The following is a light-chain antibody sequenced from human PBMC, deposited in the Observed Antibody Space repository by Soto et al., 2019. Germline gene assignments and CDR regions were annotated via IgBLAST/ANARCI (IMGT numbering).Light chain of an antibody. CDR2: GAS. J-gene: IGKJ1*01. Sequence: EIVLTQSPGTLSLSTGEGATLSCRASQSVSSSYIAWYQQRPGQTPSLLIYGASNRATGIPDRFSGSGSGTDFTLTISRLEPEDFAVYYCQQYGSSGTFGQGTKVDIK. CDR3: QQYGSSGT. V-gene: IGKV3-20*01. CDR1: QSVSSSY.